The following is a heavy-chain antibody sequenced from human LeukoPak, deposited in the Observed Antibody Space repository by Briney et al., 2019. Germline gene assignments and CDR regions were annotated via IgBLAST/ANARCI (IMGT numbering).Heavy chain of an antibody. CDR3: ARGAHGGNAVNVQI. Sequence: GGSLRLSCAASGFIFKTYTMNWVGQAPGKGPEWVSSISTSSVTLLYADSVRGRFTVSRDNAKNSLFLQMNSLRVDDTGIYYCARGAHGGNAVNVQIWGQGVLVTVSS. CDR1: GFIFKTYT. V-gene: IGHV3-21*01. D-gene: IGHD4-23*01. CDR2: ISTSSVTL. J-gene: IGHJ4*02.